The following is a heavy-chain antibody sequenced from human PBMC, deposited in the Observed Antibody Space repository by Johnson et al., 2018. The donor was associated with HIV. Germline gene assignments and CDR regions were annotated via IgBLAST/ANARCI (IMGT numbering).Heavy chain of an antibody. CDR3: AKEGADYNFWSGYSSNAFDI. CDR2: ISGSGGST. J-gene: IGHJ3*02. D-gene: IGHD3-3*01. Sequence: VQLVESGGGLVQPGGSLRLSCAASGFTFSSYAMSWVRQAPGKGLEWVSAISGSGGSTYYADSVKCRFTISRDNSKNTLYLQMNSLRAEDTAVYYCAKEGADYNFWSGYSSNAFDIWGQGTMVTVSS. V-gene: IGHV3-23*04. CDR1: GFTFSSYA.